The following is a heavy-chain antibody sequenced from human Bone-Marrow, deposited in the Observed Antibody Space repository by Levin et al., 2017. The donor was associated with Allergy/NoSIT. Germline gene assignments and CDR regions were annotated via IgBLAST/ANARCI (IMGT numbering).Heavy chain of an antibody. D-gene: IGHD5-18*01. CDR1: GFTFGDYA. CDR3: TRLSYPLKRQRGYSYGSKHHYYYYYGMDV. Sequence: GGSLRLSCTASGFTFGDYAMSWFRQAPGKGLEWVGFIRSKAYGGTTEYAASVKGRFTISRDDSKSIAYLQMNSLKTEDTAVYYCTRLSYPLKRQRGYSYGSKHHYYYYYGMDVWGQGTTVTVSS. CDR2: IRSKAYGGTT. J-gene: IGHJ6*02. V-gene: IGHV3-49*03.